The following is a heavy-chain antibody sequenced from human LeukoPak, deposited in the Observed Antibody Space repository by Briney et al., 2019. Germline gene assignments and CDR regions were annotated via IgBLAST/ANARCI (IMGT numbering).Heavy chain of an antibody. J-gene: IGHJ4*02. CDR3: ARYFDWFFDY. CDR1: GFTFSSYG. V-gene: IGHV3-23*01. Sequence: AGGSLRLSCAASGFTFSSYGMHWVRQAPGRGLEWVSLISGGGDATYYADSVKGRFTISRDNSMNTIYLHMKSLRAEDTAIYYCARYFDWFFDYWGQGTLVTVSS. CDR2: ISGGGDAT. D-gene: IGHD3-9*01.